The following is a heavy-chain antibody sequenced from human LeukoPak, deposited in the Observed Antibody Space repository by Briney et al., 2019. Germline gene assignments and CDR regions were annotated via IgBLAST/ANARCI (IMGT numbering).Heavy chain of an antibody. J-gene: IGHJ6*03. CDR1: GGSMSSHIYY. CDR2: ISHGGTA. CDR3: AREGCSGTNCLYYFYYMDV. Sequence: PSETLSLTCTVSGGSMSSHIYYWGWIRQPPGKGLEWIGSISHGGTAYYKPSLKSRVTISVDTSNNQCSLKLSSVTAADTAVYYCAREGCSGTNCLYYFYYMDVWGKGTTVTVSS. V-gene: IGHV4-39*07. D-gene: IGHD2-2*01.